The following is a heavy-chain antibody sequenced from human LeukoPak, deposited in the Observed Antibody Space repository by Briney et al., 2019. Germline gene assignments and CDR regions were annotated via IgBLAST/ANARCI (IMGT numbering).Heavy chain of an antibody. J-gene: IGHJ6*02. CDR2: ISSSSSYI. D-gene: IGHD2-2*01. CDR1: GFTFSSYS. Sequence: PGGSLRLSCAASGFTFSSYSMNWVRQAPGKGLEWVSSISSSSSYIYYADSVKGRFTISRDNSMNTLYMQMNSLRGEDAAVYYCVRGGYCSGTSCAHYDGMDVWGQGATVTVSS. CDR3: VRGGYCSGTSCAHYDGMDV. V-gene: IGHV3-21*01.